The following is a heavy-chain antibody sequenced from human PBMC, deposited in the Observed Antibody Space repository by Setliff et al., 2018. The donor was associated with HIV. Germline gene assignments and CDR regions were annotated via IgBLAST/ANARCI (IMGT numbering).Heavy chain of an antibody. CDR2: IYYSGST. J-gene: IGHJ4*02. V-gene: IGHV4-31*03. Sequence: SETLSLTCTVSGGSISNSVYFWTWIRQHPGKGLEWIGYIYYSGSTYQNPSLKSRFTISVDTSKNQFSLKLNSVTAADTAVYYCARSSSSSPFFFDYWGQGSLVTVSS. CDR3: ARSSSSSPFFFDY. D-gene: IGHD6-6*01. CDR1: GGSISNSVYF.